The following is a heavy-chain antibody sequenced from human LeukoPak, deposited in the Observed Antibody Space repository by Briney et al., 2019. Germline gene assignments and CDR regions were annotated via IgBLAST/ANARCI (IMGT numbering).Heavy chain of an antibody. CDR3: ARGLYNWIVADY. D-gene: IGHD1-20*01. CDR1: GGSISSSSYY. Sequence: SETLSLTCTVSGGSISSSSYYWGWIRQPPGKGLEWIGSIYYSGSTYYNPSLKSRVTISVDTSKNQFSLKLSSVTAADTAVYYCARGLYNWIVADYWGQGTLVTVSS. CDR2: IYYSGST. J-gene: IGHJ4*02. V-gene: IGHV4-39*07.